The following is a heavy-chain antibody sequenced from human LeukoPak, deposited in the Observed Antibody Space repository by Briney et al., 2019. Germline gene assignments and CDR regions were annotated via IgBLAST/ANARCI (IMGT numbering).Heavy chain of an antibody. CDR2: IRSKAYGGTT. J-gene: IGHJ4*02. Sequence: PGGSLRLSCTASGFTFGDYAMSWVRQAPGKGLEWVGFIRSKAYGGTTEYAASVKGRFTISRDDSKSIAYLQMNSLKTEDTAVYYCTSSGMTTVVTSDYWGQGTLVTVS. D-gene: IGHD4-23*01. CDR3: TSSGMTTVVTSDY. V-gene: IGHV3-49*04. CDR1: GFTFGDYA.